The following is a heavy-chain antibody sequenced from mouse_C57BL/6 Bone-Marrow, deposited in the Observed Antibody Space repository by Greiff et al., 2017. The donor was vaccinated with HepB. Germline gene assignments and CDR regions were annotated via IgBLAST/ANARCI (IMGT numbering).Heavy chain of an antibody. V-gene: IGHV5-9*03. J-gene: IGHJ2*01. CDR2: ISSGGGNT. Sequence: DVQLQESGGGLVKPGGSLKLSCAASGFTFSSYTMSWVRQTPEKRLEWVATISSGGGNTYYPDSVKGRFTISRDNAKNSLYLQMSSLRSEDTALYYCVRGGNFDYWGQGTTLTVSS. CDR3: VRGGNFDY. CDR1: GFTFSSYT.